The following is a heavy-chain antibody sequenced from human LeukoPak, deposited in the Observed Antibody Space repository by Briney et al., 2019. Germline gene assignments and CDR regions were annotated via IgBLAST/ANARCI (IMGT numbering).Heavy chain of an antibody. V-gene: IGHV5-51*01. D-gene: IGHD2-2*01. CDR3: ARHMDKHKGYCSGSTCYDVFDI. Sequence: GESLKISCKGSGYRFSTYWIAWSRHMPEKGLEWMGFIYPVGSDIRYSPSFQGQVTISAAKSINTAYLQWSILKASDTAMYYCARHMDKHKGYCSGSTCYDVFDIWGQGTTVTVSS. CDR1: GYRFSTYW. J-gene: IGHJ3*02. CDR2: IYPVGSDI.